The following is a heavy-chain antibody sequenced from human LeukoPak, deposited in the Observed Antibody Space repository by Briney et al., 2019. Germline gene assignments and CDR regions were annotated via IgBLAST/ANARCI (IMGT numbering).Heavy chain of an antibody. Sequence: SGGSLRLSCAASGFTVSSNYMSWVRQAPGKGLEWVSVIYSGGSTYYADSVKGRFTISRDNSKNTLYLQMNSLRAEDTAVYYCARERWELPYFDYWGQGTLVTVSS. D-gene: IGHD1-26*01. CDR2: IYSGGST. CDR1: GFTVSSNY. CDR3: ARERWELPYFDY. J-gene: IGHJ4*02. V-gene: IGHV3-66*01.